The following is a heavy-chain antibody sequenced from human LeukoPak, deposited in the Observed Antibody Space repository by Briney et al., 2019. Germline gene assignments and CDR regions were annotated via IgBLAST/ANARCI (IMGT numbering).Heavy chain of an antibody. CDR2: IRGSGGGT. CDR3: AREDYDSSGYYFFDY. J-gene: IGHJ4*02. CDR1: GFTFSSYA. Sequence: GGSLRLSCAASGFTFSSYAMSWVRQAPGKGLEWVSTIRGSGGGTHYADSVKGRFTISRDNCKNTLYLQMNSLRAEDTAVYYCAREDYDSSGYYFFDYWGQGTLVTVSS. V-gene: IGHV3-23*01. D-gene: IGHD3-22*01.